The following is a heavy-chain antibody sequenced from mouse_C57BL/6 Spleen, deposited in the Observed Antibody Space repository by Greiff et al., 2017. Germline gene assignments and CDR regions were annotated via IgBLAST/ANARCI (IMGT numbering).Heavy chain of an antibody. D-gene: IGHD2-5*01. J-gene: IGHJ3*01. CDR3: ARKGYYSNHEGFAY. Sequence: QVQLQHSGPELVKPGASVKISCKASGYAFSSSWMNWVKQRPGKGLEWIGRIYPGDGDTNYNGKFKGKATLTADKSSSTAYMQLSSLTSEDSAVYFCARKGYYSNHEGFAYWGQGTLVTVAA. CDR1: GYAFSSSW. V-gene: IGHV1-82*01. CDR2: IYPGDGDT.